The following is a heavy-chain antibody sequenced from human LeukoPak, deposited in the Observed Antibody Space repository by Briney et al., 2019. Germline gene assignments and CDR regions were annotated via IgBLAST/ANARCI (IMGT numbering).Heavy chain of an antibody. CDR2: IYTSGST. CDR1: GGSISSGSDY. V-gene: IGHV4-61*02. D-gene: IGHD3-10*01. J-gene: IGHJ4*02. Sequence: SQTLSLTCTVSGGSISSGSDYWSWIRQPAGKGLEWIGRIYTSGSTNYNPFLKSRVTMSVDTSKNQFSLRLTSVTAADTAVYYCARLSGGSGRTYYFDYWGQGTRVTVSS. CDR3: ARLSGGSGRTYYFDY.